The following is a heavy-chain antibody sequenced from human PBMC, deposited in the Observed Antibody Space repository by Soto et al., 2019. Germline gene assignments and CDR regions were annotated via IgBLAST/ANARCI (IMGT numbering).Heavy chain of an antibody. D-gene: IGHD3-3*01. Sequence: SATLSLTCTVSGGSISSGGYYWSWIRQHPGKGLEWIGYIYYSGSTNYNPSLKSRVTISVDTSKNQFSLKLSSVTAADTAVYYCARSKLRDYDFWSGYVWDYYYYMDVWGKGTPVTVSS. CDR2: IYYSGST. V-gene: IGHV4-31*02. J-gene: IGHJ6*03. CDR1: GGSISSGGYY. CDR3: ARSKLRDYDFWSGYVWDYYYYMDV.